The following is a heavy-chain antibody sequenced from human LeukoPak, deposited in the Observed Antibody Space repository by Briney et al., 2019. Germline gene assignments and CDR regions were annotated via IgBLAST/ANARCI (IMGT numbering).Heavy chain of an antibody. CDR2: IYYSGST. V-gene: IGHV4-39*01. CDR3: AKPHYHDSSGYQY. J-gene: IGHJ4*02. Sequence: PSETLSLTCTVSGGSISSSNYYWGWIRQPPGKGLEWIGSIYYSGSTFYNPSLKSRVTISVDTSKNRFSLKLRSVTAADTAVYYCAKPHYHDSSGYQYWGQGTLVTVSS. CDR1: GGSISSSNYY. D-gene: IGHD3-22*01.